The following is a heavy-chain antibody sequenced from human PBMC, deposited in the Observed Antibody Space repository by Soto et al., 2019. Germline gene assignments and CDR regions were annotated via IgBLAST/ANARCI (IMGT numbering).Heavy chain of an antibody. CDR1: GCSISSSNW. J-gene: IGHJ4*02. CDR2: IYNSGNT. Sequence: QVQLQESGPGLVKPSGTLSLTCAVSGCSISSSNWWSWVRHPPGKGLEWIGEIYNSGNTNYNPSLKSRVTISVDKSNNQCALKLSSVTAADTAVYYCARQTAVTGISDYWGQGTLVTVSS. V-gene: IGHV4-4*02. CDR3: ARQTAVTGISDY. D-gene: IGHD6-19*01.